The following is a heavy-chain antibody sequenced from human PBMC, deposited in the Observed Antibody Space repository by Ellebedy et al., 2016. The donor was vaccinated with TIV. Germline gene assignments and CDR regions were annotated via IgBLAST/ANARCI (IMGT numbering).Heavy chain of an antibody. CDR2: IKRDGSEK. J-gene: IGHJ4*02. CDR1: GFTFNSNC. CDR3: GCGDHHGY. Sequence: GESLKISCAGSGFTFNSNCLNRVRPAPGKELAWVANIKRDGSEKTYVESVKGRFTISRNNAKKSLYLQMNRMRFEDKAVYFCGCGDHHGYWGQGTLFTVSS. D-gene: IGHD2-2*03. V-gene: IGHV3-7*01.